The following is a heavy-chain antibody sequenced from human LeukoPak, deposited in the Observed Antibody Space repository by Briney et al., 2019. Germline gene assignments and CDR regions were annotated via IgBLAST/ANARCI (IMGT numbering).Heavy chain of an antibody. D-gene: IGHD5-18*01. J-gene: IGHJ4*02. Sequence: PSETLSLTCDVSGGSVGSGGYSWTWIRQPPGQGLEWIGYIYDSGNTFYNPTLKTRANISLDTSKNRFSLGLTSVTAADTAFYYCARGGPRTQLWSLDYWGRGTLVTVSS. CDR2: IYDSGNT. CDR1: GGSVGSGGYS. V-gene: IGHV4-30-4*07. CDR3: ARGGPRTQLWSLDY.